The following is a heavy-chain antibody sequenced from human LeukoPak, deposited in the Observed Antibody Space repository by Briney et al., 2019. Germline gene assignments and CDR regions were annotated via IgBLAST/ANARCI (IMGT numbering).Heavy chain of an antibody. V-gene: IGHV1-2*02. D-gene: IGHD5-12*01. Sequence: ASVKVSCKTSVYTFTDYYLHWVRQAPGQGLEWVAWIHPNSGATHYAQKFQGRLTMTRDTSISTVYMELTRLRSDDAAVYYCARDMGRYSGYDYDYWGQGTLVTASS. CDR1: VYTFTDYY. J-gene: IGHJ4*02. CDR2: IHPNSGAT. CDR3: ARDMGRYSGYDYDY.